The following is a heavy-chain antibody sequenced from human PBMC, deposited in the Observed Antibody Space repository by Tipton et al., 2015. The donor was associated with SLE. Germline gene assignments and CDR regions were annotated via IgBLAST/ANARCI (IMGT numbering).Heavy chain of an antibody. CDR1: GGSISSGSYF. Sequence: TLSLTCIVSGGSISSGSYFWSWIRQPAGKGPEWIGHIRTSGSTTYNPSLQSRVTISLDTFKNQFSLKLSSVTAADTAVYYCARRITYGIPFDHWGQRILVTISS. J-gene: IGHJ4*02. D-gene: IGHD4-17*01. CDR3: ARRITYGIPFDH. CDR2: IRTSGST. V-gene: IGHV4-61*09.